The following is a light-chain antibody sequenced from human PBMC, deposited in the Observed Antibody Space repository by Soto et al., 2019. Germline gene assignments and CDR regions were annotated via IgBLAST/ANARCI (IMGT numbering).Light chain of an antibody. J-gene: IGKJ5*01. Sequence: EIVLTQSPVTLSLSPGERATLSCRASQSVGSYLAWLQQKPGQAPRLLIYDASKRATGIPGRFSGSGSGTDFILTISSLEPEDFAVYYCQQRRDSITFGQGTRLAIK. CDR1: QSVGSY. V-gene: IGKV3-11*01. CDR3: QQRRDSIT. CDR2: DAS.